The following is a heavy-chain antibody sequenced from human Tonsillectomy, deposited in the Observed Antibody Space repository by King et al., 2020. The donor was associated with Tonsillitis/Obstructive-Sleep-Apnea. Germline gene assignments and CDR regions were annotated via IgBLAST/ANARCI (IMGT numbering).Heavy chain of an antibody. J-gene: IGHJ4*02. Sequence: VQLVDSGGGLVQPGRSLRLSFAASGFTFSSYGMHWVRHAPCKGLEWVAVISYDGINKYYADSVKGRFTISRDTSKNTLYLQMNSLRAKDTAVYYCAKDEGDYDFWSGPCEYWGQGTLVTVSS. V-gene: IGHV3-30*18. CDR1: GFTFSSYG. CDR3: AKDEGDYDFWSGPCEY. CDR2: ISYDGINK. D-gene: IGHD3-3*01.